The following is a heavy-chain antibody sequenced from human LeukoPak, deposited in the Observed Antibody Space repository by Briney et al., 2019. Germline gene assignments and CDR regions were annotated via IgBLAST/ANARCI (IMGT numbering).Heavy chain of an antibody. CDR1: GFTFSSYW. J-gene: IGHJ6*03. D-gene: IGHD2-2*01. CDR2: IKQDGSEK. CDR3: ARDYCSSTSSCYYYMDV. Sequence: PGGSLRLSCAASGFTFSSYWMSWVRQAPGKGLEWVANIKQDGSEKYYVDSVKGRFTISRDNAKNSLYLQMNSLRAEDTAVYYCARDYCSSTSSCYYYMDVWGKGTTVTISS. V-gene: IGHV3-7*01.